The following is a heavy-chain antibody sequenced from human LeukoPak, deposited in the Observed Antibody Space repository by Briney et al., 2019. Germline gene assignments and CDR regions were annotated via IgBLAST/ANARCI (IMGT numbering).Heavy chain of an antibody. CDR2: INHSGST. J-gene: IGHJ5*02. CDR3: ARGGIYCSSSSCTPDWFDP. D-gene: IGHD2-2*01. V-gene: IGHV4-34*01. Sequence: SETLSLTCAVYGGSFSGYYWSWIRQPPGKGLEWIGEINHSGSTNYNPSLKSRVTISVDTSKNQFSLKLTSVTAANTAVYYCARGGIYCSSSSCTPDWFDPWGQGTLVTVSS. CDR1: GGSFSGYY.